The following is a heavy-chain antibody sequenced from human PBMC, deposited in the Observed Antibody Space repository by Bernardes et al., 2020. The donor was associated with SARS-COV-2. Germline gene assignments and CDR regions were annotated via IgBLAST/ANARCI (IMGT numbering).Heavy chain of an antibody. V-gene: IGHV4-39*02. CDR1: GGSIRSINYY. J-gene: IGHJ4*02. CDR2: VFYSGST. D-gene: IGHD4-17*01. Sequence: SETLSLTCTVSGGSIRSINYYWGWIRQPPGKGLEWIGSVFYSGSTDYNPSLKSRVTISVDTSKNHFSLKLSSVTAADTAIYYCARRGTVTTLTRLTRPGGLINYFDYWGQGTLVTVSS. CDR3: ARRGTVTTLTRLTRPGGLINYFDY.